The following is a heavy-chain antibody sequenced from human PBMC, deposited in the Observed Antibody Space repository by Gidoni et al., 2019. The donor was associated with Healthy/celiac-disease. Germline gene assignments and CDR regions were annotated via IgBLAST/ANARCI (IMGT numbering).Heavy chain of an antibody. Sequence: VQLVESGGGVVQPGRSRRPSGAASGATFRSYGMHWVRQAPGKGLEWVAVLWYDGSNKYYADSVKGRFTISRDNSKNTLYLQMNSLIAEDTAVYYCARGWYGDYANDAFDIWGQGTMVTVSS. CDR2: LWYDGSNK. J-gene: IGHJ3*02. D-gene: IGHD4-17*01. V-gene: IGHV3-33*01. CDR3: ARGWYGDYANDAFDI. CDR1: GATFRSYG.